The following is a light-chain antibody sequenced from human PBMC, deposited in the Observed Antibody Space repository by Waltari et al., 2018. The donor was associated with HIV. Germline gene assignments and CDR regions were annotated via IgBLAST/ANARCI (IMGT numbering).Light chain of an antibody. CDR2: GNS. V-gene: IGLV1-40*01. CDR3: QSYDSSLSGWV. CDR1: SSNLGAGYD. Sequence: QSVLTQPPSVSGAPGQRVTISCTGGSSNLGAGYDVPWYQQLPGTAPKLLIYGNSNRPSGVPDRFSGSKSGTSASLAITGLQAEDEADYYCQSYDSSLSGWVFGGGTKLTVL. J-gene: IGLJ3*02.